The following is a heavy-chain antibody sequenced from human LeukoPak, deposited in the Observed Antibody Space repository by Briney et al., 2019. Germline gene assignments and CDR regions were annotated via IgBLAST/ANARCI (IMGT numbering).Heavy chain of an antibody. CDR2: IYPGDSDT. CDR1: GYSFTNYW. CDR3: ASSRSGWSFDY. J-gene: IGHJ4*02. Sequence: RGESLKISCKGSGYSFTNYWIAWVRQMPGKGLEWMGIIYPGDSDTRYSPSFQGQVTISGDKSISTAYLQWSSLKASDTAMYYCASSRSGWSFDYWGQGTLVTVSS. V-gene: IGHV5-51*01. D-gene: IGHD6-19*01.